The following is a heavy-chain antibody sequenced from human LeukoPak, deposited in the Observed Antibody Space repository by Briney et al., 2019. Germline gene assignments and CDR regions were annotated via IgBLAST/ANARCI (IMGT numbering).Heavy chain of an antibody. CDR2: ISGDGGST. CDR1: GFTFDDYA. CDR3: AKGYGIAARPLDLFDY. D-gene: IGHD6-6*01. V-gene: IGHV3-43*02. Sequence: GGFLRLSCAASGFTFDDYAMHWVRQAPGKGLEWVSLISGDGGSTYYADSVKGRFTISRDNSKNSLYLQMNSLRTEDTALYYCAKGYGIAARPLDLFDYWGQGTLVTVSS. J-gene: IGHJ4*02.